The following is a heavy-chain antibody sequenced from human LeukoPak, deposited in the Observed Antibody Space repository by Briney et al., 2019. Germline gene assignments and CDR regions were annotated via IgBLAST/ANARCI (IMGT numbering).Heavy chain of an antibody. D-gene: IGHD3-10*01. CDR3: ARLVRGVIITHYYYYYYMDV. J-gene: IGHJ6*03. CDR1: GGSISSSNYY. Sequence: TSETLSLTCTVSGGSISSSNYYWGWIRQPPGKGLEWIGSIYYSGSTYYNTSLKSRVTISLDTSKNQFSLKLNSVTAADTAVYYCARLVRGVIITHYYYYYYMDVWGKGTTVTISS. V-gene: IGHV4-39*01. CDR2: IYYSGST.